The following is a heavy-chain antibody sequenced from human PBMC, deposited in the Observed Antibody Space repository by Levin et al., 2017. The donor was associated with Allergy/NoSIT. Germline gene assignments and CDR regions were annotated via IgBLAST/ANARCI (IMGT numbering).Heavy chain of an antibody. CDR1: GFIFSSYA. CDR3: AKDPGDYVGRFDY. J-gene: IGHJ4*02. CDR2: IGANGGRT. Sequence: RTGGSLRLSCASSGFIFSSYAMSWVRQVPGKGLEWVSGIGANGGRTYYADSVKGRFTISRDNPKNTVYLQMNSLRAEDTAVYYCAKDPGDYVGRFDYWGQGTLVTVSS. V-gene: IGHV3-23*01. D-gene: IGHD4-17*01.